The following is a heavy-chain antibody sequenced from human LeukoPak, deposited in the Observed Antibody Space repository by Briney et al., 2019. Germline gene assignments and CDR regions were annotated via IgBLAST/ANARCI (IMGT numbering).Heavy chain of an antibody. CDR1: GGSFSGYY. CDR3: ARGPNVVVPAAIKGGIIMVRGVIDY. D-gene: IGHD2-2*02. J-gene: IGHJ4*02. Sequence: SETLSLTCAVYGGSFSGYYWSWIRQPPGKGLEWIGEINHSGSTNYNPSLKSRVTISVDTSKNQFSLKLSSVTAADTAVYYCARGPNVVVPAAIKGGIIMVRGVIDYWGQGTLVTVSS. V-gene: IGHV4-34*01. CDR2: INHSGST.